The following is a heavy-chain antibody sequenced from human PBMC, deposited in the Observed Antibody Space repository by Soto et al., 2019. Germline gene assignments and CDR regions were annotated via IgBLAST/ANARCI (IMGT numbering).Heavy chain of an antibody. CDR1: GFTFSSYA. Sequence: GSLSLSCAASGFTFSSYAMSWVRQAPGKGLEWVSAISGSGGSTYYADSVKGRFTISRDNSKNTLYLQMNSLRAEDTAVYYCAKDLESYGTVDYWGQGTLVTVSS. CDR2: ISGSGGST. J-gene: IGHJ4*02. CDR3: AKDLESYGTVDY. D-gene: IGHD1-26*01. V-gene: IGHV3-23*01.